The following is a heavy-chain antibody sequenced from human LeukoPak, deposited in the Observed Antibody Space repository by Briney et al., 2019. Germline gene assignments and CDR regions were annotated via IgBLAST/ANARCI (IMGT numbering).Heavy chain of an antibody. D-gene: IGHD3-22*01. J-gene: IGHJ4*02. V-gene: IGHV3-21*01. Sequence: GGSLRLSCAASGFTFSSYSMNWVRQAPGKGLEWVSSISSSSSYIYYADSVKGRFTISRDNAKNSLYLQMNSLRAEDTAVYYCARGGGYYDSSGFAIDYWGQGILVTVSS. CDR3: ARGGGYYDSSGFAIDY. CDR2: ISSSSSYI. CDR1: GFTFSSYS.